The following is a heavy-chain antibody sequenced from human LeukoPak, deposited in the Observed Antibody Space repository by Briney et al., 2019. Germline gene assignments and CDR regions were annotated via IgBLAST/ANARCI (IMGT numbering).Heavy chain of an antibody. J-gene: IGHJ4*02. Sequence: PSETLSLTCTVSGGSISSYYWSWIRQPPGKGLEWIGYINYSGSTNYNPSLKSRVTISVDTSKNQFSLKLSSVTAADTAVYYCALVPMSYYDSSGYYLYWGQGTLVTVSS. V-gene: IGHV4-59*01. CDR1: GGSISSYY. CDR3: ALVPMSYYDSSGYYLY. CDR2: INYSGST. D-gene: IGHD3-22*01.